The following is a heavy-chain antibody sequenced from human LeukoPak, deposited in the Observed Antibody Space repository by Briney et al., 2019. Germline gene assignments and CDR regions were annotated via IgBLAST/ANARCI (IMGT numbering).Heavy chain of an antibody. CDR3: ARGGTVTTYYFDY. V-gene: IGHV4-34*01. J-gene: IGHJ4*02. Sequence: SETLSLTCAVYGGSFGNYYWSWIRQPPGKGLEWIGEINHSGNTNYNPSLKSRVTTPIDTSKNQFSLKLSFVTAADTAVYYCARGGTVTTYYFDYWGQGTLVTVSS. CDR1: GGSFGNYY. CDR2: INHSGNT. D-gene: IGHD4-17*01.